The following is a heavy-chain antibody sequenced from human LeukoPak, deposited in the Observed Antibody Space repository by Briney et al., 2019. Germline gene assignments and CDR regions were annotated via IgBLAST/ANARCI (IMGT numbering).Heavy chain of an antibody. V-gene: IGHV3-7*01. J-gene: IGHJ5*02. CDR2: IKQDGSEK. CDR1: GFTFSSYW. Sequence: PGGSLRLSCAASGFTFSSYWMSWVRQAPGKGLEWVANIKQDGSEKYYVDSVKGRFTISRDNAKNSLYLQMNSLRAEDTAVYYCARXXXXGYDXXVFDPWGQGTLVTVXS. D-gene: IGHD5-12*01. CDR3: ARXXXXGYDXXVFDP.